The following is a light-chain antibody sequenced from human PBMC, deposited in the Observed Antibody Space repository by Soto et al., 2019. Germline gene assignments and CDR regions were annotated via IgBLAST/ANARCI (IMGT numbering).Light chain of an antibody. CDR1: SSDVGGYNY. CDR2: EVS. V-gene: IGLV2-14*01. CDR3: TSYRSIGTLV. Sequence: QSALTQPASVSGSPGQSITISCTGTSSDVGGYNYVSWYQHHPGKAPNVMIYEVSNRPSGVSNLFSGSKAGNAAFLTIAGLHGEDEADYYCTSYRSIGTLVFGTGTKVTVL. J-gene: IGLJ1*01.